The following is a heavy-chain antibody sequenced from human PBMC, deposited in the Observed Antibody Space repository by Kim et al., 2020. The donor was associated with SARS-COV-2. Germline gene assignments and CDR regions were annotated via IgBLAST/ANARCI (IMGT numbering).Heavy chain of an antibody. J-gene: IGHJ5*02. V-gene: IGHV4-4*07. CDR1: GDSISSYY. CDR2: IYTSGSP. Sequence: SETLSLTCAVSGDSISSYYWTWIRQPAGKGLEWIGRIYTSGSPNYNPSLKSRVTMSLDTSKNQFSLKLSSVTAADTAVYYCVRDPGHSSDWYGPWGQGTLVTVS. D-gene: IGHD6-19*01. CDR3: VRDPGHSSDWYGP.